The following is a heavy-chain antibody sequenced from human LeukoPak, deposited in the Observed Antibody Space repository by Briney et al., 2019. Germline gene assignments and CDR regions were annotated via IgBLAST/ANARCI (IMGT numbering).Heavy chain of an antibody. V-gene: IGHV3-23*01. D-gene: IGHD6-19*01. CDR3: AKESIAVAGEVPVGCYYGMDV. Sequence: PGASLRLSCAASGFTFSSYAMSWVRQAPGKGLEWVSAISGSGGSTYYADSVKGRFTISRDNSKNTLYLQMNSLRAEDTAVYYCAKESIAVAGEVPVGCYYGMDVWGQGTTVTVSS. CDR1: GFTFSSYA. CDR2: ISGSGGST. J-gene: IGHJ6*02.